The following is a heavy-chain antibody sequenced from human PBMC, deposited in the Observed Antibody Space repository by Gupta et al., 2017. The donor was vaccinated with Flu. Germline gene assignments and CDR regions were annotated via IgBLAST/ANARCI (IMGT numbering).Heavy chain of an antibody. CDR2: ISHDGSQN. V-gene: IGHV3-30*18. CDR1: GFSLSNYG. Sequence: QERVVESGGGVVQPGRSLRLSCAASGFSLSNYGMHWVRQAPGKGLEWLAGISHDGSQNYHTDSVKGRVSISRDNSKKTLYLQMSGLRTEDTAVYYCAKDWRWNNNIYGMNVWGQGTTVTVSS. D-gene: IGHD1-1*01. J-gene: IGHJ6*02. CDR3: AKDWRWNNNIYGMNV.